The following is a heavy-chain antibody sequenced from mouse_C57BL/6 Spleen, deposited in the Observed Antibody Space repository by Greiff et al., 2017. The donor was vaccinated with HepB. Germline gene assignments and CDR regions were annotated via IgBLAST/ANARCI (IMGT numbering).Heavy chain of an antibody. J-gene: IGHJ2*01. CDR1: GYTFTSYW. V-gene: IGHV1-50*01. CDR2: IDPSDSYT. Sequence: VQLQQPGAELVKPGASVKLSCKASGYTFTSYWMQWVKQRPGQGLEWIGEIDPSDSYTNYNQKFKGKATLTVDTSSSTAYMQLSSLTSEDSAVYYCARERLRYYFDYWGQGTTLTVSS. CDR3: ARERLRYYFDY. D-gene: IGHD2-2*01.